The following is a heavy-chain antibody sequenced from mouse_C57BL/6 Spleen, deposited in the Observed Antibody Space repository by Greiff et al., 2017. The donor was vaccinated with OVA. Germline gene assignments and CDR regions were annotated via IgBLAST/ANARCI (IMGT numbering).Heavy chain of an antibody. J-gene: IGHJ4*01. CDR3: TRDGDYDLYYAMDY. CDR1: GYTFTDYE. D-gene: IGHD2-4*01. V-gene: IGHV1-15*01. CDR2: IDPETGGT. Sequence: VQLQQSGAELVRPGASVTLSCKASGYTFTDYEMHWVKQTPVHGLEWIGAIDPETGGTAYNQKFKGKAILTADKSSSTAYMELRSLTSEDSAVYYCTRDGDYDLYYAMDYWGQGTSVTVSS.